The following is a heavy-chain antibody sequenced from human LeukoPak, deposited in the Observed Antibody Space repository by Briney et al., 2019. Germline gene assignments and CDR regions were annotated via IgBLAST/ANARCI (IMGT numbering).Heavy chain of an antibody. V-gene: IGHV3-66*01. J-gene: IGHJ5*02. CDR1: GFTVGNNY. Sequence: GGSLRLSCAASGFTVGNNYMNWVRQAPGKGLEWVSLIYSGGTTYYADSVKGRFTISRDSSKNTLYLQMNSLRVEDTAVYYCARDRPAVTTNTYAWGQGTLVTVSS. CDR3: ARDRPAVTTNTYA. D-gene: IGHD3-3*01. CDR2: IYSGGTT.